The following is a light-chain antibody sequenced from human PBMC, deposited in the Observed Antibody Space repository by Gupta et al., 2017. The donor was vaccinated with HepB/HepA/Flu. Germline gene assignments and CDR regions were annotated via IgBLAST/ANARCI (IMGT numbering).Light chain of an antibody. CDR2: QDF. V-gene: IGLV3-1*01. Sequence: SYELTQTPSVSVSPGQTATITCSGDNLGDKFTCWYQQKPGQSPVLVIYQDFKRPSGIPERFSGSKSGNTATLTISGTQAMDEADYYCQAWDRTTGVFGTGTKVTVL. CDR3: QAWDRTTGV. CDR1: NLGDKF. J-gene: IGLJ1*01.